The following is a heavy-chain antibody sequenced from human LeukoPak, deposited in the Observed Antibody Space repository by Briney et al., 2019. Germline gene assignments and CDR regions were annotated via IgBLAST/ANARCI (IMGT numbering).Heavy chain of an antibody. D-gene: IGHD5-24*01. V-gene: IGHV4-61*02. CDR1: GGSISSGSYY. CDR3: ARFPRSRDGYNVWDRGAFDI. J-gene: IGHJ3*02. CDR2: IYTSGST. Sequence: SETLSLTCTVSGGSISSGSYYWSWIRQPAGKGLEWIGRIYTSGSTHYNPSLKSRVTISVDTSKNQFSLKLSSVTAADTAVYYCARFPRSRDGYNVWDRGAFDIWGQGTMVTVSS.